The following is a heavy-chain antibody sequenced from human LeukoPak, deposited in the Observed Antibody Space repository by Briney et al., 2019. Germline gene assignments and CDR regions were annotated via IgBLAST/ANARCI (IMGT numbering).Heavy chain of an antibody. CDR2: ISSSSSYI. V-gene: IGHV3-21*01. CDR3: ARVVDCSSTSCSQGY. D-gene: IGHD2-2*01. Sequence: PGGSLRLSCAASGITFSSYSMNWVRQAPGKGLEWVSSISSSSSYIYYADSVKGRFTISRDNAKNSLYLQMNSLRAEDTAVYYCARVVDCSSTSCSQGYWGQGTLVTVSS. J-gene: IGHJ4*02. CDR1: GITFSSYS.